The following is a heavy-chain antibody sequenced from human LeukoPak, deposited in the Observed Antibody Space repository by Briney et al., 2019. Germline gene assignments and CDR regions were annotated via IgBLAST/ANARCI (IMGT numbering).Heavy chain of an antibody. CDR1: GGTFSSYA. V-gene: IGHV1-69*13. Sequence: SVKVSCKASGGTFSSYAISWVRQAPGQGLEWMGGIIPIFGTANYAQKFQGRVTITADESTSTAYMELSSLRSEDTAVYYCARGWVDGAVAGDLDYWGQGTLVTVSS. D-gene: IGHD6-19*01. CDR2: IIPIFGTA. CDR3: ARGWVDGAVAGDLDY. J-gene: IGHJ4*02.